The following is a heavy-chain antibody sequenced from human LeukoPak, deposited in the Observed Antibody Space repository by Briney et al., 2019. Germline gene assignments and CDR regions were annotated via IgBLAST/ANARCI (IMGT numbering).Heavy chain of an antibody. Sequence: GASVKVSCKASGYTFTSYDINWVRQATGQGLEWMANIKQDGTEKYYVDSVKGRFTISRDNAKNSLYLQMNSLRVEDTAVYYCAKLAKYFYGSETYYFFEHWGQGTPVTASS. CDR2: IKQDGTEK. CDR3: AKLAKYFYGSETYYFFEH. D-gene: IGHD3-10*01. CDR1: GYTFTSYD. J-gene: IGHJ4*02. V-gene: IGHV3-7*02.